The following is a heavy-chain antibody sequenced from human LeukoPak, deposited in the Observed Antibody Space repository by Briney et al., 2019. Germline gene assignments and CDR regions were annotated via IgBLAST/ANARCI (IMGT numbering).Heavy chain of an antibody. V-gene: IGHV3-30*09. CDR2: ISYDGSNK. Sequence: LSGGSLRLSCAASGFTFSSYAMHWVRQAPGKGLEWVAVISYDGSNKYYADSVKGRFAISRDNSKNTLYLQMNSLRAEDTAVYYCARHDWFDPWGQGTLVTVSS. CDR3: ARHDWFDP. J-gene: IGHJ5*02. CDR1: GFTFSSYA.